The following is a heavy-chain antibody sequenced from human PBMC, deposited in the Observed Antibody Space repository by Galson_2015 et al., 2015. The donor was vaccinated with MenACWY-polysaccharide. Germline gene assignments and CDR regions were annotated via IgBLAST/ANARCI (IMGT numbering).Heavy chain of an antibody. D-gene: IGHD1-1*01. J-gene: IGHJ4*02. CDR2: ISYDGSDK. Sequence: SLRLSCAASGFTFSNYPMYWVRQAPGKGLEWVTVISYDGSDKYYADSVRGRFTISRDNSKNTLYLQMNSLRAEDTAVYYCAAWRRTYYFDYWGQGTLVTVSS. CDR1: GFTFSNYP. V-gene: IGHV3-30*03. CDR3: AAWRRTYYFDY.